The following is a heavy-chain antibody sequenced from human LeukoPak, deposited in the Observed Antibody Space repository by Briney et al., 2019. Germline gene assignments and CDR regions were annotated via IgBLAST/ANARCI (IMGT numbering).Heavy chain of an antibody. CDR1: GGTFSSYA. D-gene: IGHD4-17*01. Sequence: ASVKVSCKASGGTFSSYAISWVRQAPGQGLEWMGRIIPIFGTANYAQKFQGRVTITTDESTSTAYMELSSLRSEDTAVYYCARDLGATVTTADSPHAFDIWGQGTMVTVSS. CDR2: IIPIFGTA. J-gene: IGHJ3*02. V-gene: IGHV1-69*05. CDR3: ARDLGATVTTADSPHAFDI.